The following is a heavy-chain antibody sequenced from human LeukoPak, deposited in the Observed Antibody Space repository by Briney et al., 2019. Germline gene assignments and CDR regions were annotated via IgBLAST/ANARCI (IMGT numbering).Heavy chain of an antibody. V-gene: IGHV1-69*13. CDR1: GGTFSSYA. D-gene: IGHD2-2*01. CDR2: IIPIFGTA. J-gene: IGHJ4*02. CDR3: ARVNRRYCSSTSCYFGY. Sequence: SVKVSCKASGGTFSSYAISWVRQAPGQGLEWMGGIIPIFGTANYAQKFQGRVTITADESTSTAYMELSRLRSDDTAVYYCARVNRRYCSSTSCYFGYWGQGTLVTVSS.